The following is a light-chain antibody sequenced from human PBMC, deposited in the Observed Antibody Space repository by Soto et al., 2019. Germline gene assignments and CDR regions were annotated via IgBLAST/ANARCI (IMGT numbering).Light chain of an antibody. Sequence: DIAMTQSPSSLSASVGDRVTISCRSSQNIHKYLNWYQQRPGKAPNLLVYEATSLETGVSLKFSGSGSGTEFTLTINSLQPEDFATYYCQLSFVSPWTFGQGTNIEI. V-gene: IGKV1-39*01. CDR2: EAT. CDR1: QNIHKY. CDR3: QLSFVSPWT. J-gene: IGKJ1*01.